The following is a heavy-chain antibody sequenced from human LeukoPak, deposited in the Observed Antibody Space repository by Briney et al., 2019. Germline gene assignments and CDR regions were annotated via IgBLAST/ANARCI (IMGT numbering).Heavy chain of an antibody. CDR3: TTAGGSGSYYLFDY. V-gene: IGHV3-15*07. CDR1: GFTFSNAW. Sequence: GGSLRLSPAASGFTFSNAWMNWVRQAPGKGLEWVGRIKSKTDGGTTDYAAPVKGRFTISRDDSKNTLYLQMNSLKTEDTAVYYCTTAGGSGSYYLFDYWGQGTLVTVSS. D-gene: IGHD3-10*01. CDR2: IKSKTDGGTT. J-gene: IGHJ4*02.